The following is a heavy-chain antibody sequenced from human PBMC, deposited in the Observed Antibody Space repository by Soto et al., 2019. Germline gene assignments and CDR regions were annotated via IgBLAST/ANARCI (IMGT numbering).Heavy chain of an antibody. CDR3: ATASYCGGDCYPNFDY. J-gene: IGHJ4*02. D-gene: IGHD2-21*02. V-gene: IGHV3-66*01. CDR1: GFTVSSNY. Sequence: GGSLRLSCAASGFTVSSNYMSWVRQAPGKGLEWVSVIYSGGSTYYADSEKGRFTISRDNSKNTLYLQMNSLRAEDTAVYYCATASYCGGDCYPNFDYWGQGTLVTV. CDR2: IYSGGST.